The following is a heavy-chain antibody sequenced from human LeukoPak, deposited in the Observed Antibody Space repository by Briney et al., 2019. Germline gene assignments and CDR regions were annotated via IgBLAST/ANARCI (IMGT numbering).Heavy chain of an antibody. CDR1: GFTLD. V-gene: IGHV3-23*01. CDR3: AKEYSRYDFDY. CDR2: TSGSGGNT. Sequence: VGSLRLSCAASGFTLDMSWVRQAPGKVLEWVAATSGSGGNTYYADSVKGRFTISRDNSKNTLYLQMNSLRAEDKDVYYCAKEYSRYDFDYWGQGTLVTASS. J-gene: IGHJ4*02. D-gene: IGHD5-12*01.